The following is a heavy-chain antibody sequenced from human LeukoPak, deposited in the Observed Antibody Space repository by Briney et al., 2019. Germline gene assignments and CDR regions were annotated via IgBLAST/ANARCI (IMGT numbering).Heavy chain of an antibody. Sequence: TSETLSLTCTVSGASITTYYWSWIRQSPGKGLEWIGYIYFSGTTNYNPSLKSRVTILLDASNKQFSLRLNSVTAADTAVYYCARDYGPFGVWGQGTTVTVSS. CDR2: IYFSGTT. CDR1: GASITTYY. D-gene: IGHD3-10*01. V-gene: IGHV4-59*01. CDR3: ARDYGPFGV. J-gene: IGHJ6*02.